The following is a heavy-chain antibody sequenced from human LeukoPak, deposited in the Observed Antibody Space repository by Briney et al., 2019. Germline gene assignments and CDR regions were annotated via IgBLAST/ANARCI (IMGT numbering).Heavy chain of an antibody. V-gene: IGHV3-7*01. CDR1: GFTFSSYW. Sequence: GGSLRLSCAASGFTFSSYWMSWVRQAPGKGLEWVANIKQDGSEKYYVDSVKGRFTISRDNAKNSLYLQMNSLRAEDTAVYYCARDRYYYDSSGYTDDAFDIWGQGTIVTVSS. J-gene: IGHJ3*02. CDR3: ARDRYYYDSSGYTDDAFDI. D-gene: IGHD3-22*01. CDR2: IKQDGSEK.